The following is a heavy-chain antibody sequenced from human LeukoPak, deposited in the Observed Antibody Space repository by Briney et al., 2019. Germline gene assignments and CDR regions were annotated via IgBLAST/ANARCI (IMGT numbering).Heavy chain of an antibody. Sequence: PSETLSLTCYVSGDSISSSYYWGWIRQPPGKGLEWIASVSQSENTYYNPSLKSRVTMSVDTFKNHFSLNLSSVTAADMAVYYCARLITAFQAFDSWGQGTLVTVSS. V-gene: IGHV4-38-2*01. CDR1: GDSISSSYY. CDR2: VSQSENT. D-gene: IGHD3-16*01. J-gene: IGHJ4*02. CDR3: ARLITAFQAFDS.